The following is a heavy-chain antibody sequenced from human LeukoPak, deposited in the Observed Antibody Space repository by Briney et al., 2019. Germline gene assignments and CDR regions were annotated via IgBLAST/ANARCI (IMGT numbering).Heavy chain of an antibody. CDR3: ARVWGSSWYGTHYYGMDV. J-gene: IGHJ6*02. Sequence: GASVKVSCKASGYTFTSYDINWVRQATGQGLEWMGWMNPNSGNTGYAQKFQGRVTMTRNTSISTAYMELSSLRSEDTAVYYCARVWGSSWYGTHYYGMDVWGQGTTVTVSS. D-gene: IGHD6-13*01. V-gene: IGHV1-8*01. CDR2: MNPNSGNT. CDR1: GYTFTSYD.